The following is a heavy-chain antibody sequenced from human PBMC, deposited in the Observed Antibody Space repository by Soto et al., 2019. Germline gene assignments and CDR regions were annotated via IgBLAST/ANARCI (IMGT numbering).Heavy chain of an antibody. CDR2: AYYSGTT. D-gene: IGHD3-3*01. J-gene: IGHJ4*01. V-gene: IGHV4-59*13. CDR1: GASFSGSY. CDR3: AVWSALTQYYFDS. Sequence: SETLSLTCAVSGASFSGSYWSWIRQPPGKGLEWIGYAYYSGTTVYNPSLKSRVSISVDTSKKHVSLRLNSVTAADTAVYYCAVWSALTQYYFDSWGHGTLVTAPQ.